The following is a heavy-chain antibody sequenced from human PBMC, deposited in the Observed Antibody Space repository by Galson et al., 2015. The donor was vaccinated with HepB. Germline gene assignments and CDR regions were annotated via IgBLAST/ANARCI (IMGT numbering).Heavy chain of an antibody. CDR3: SRGGSRYGRFDY. V-gene: IGHV3-7*03. CDR1: GFTFSSYA. J-gene: IGHJ4*02. D-gene: IGHD1-26*01. Sequence: SLRLSCAASGFTFSSYAMSWVRQAPGKGLEWVAIIKADGSERYYVDSVKGRFTISRDNAKNSLYLQMNSLSAEDTAVYYCSRGGSRYGRFDYWGQGTLVTVSS. CDR2: IKADGSER.